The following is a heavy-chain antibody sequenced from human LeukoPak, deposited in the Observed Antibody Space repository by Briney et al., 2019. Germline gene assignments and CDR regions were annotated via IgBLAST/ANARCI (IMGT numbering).Heavy chain of an antibody. V-gene: IGHV3-48*03. D-gene: IGHD3-22*01. CDR1: GFTFSSYE. CDR2: ISSSGSTI. Sequence: GGSLRLSCAASGFTFSSYEMNWVRRAPGKGLEWVSYISSSGSTIYYADSVKGRFTISRDNAKNSLYLQMNSLRAVDTTVYYCANRTVDSSGFRLSSLDYWGQGNLVTVSS. J-gene: IGHJ4*02. CDR3: ANRTVDSSGFRLSSLDY.